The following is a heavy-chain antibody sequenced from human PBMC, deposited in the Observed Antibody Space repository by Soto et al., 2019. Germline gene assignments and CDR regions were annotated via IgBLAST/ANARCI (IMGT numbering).Heavy chain of an antibody. V-gene: IGHV4-31*03. D-gene: IGHD1-26*01. CDR3: ARDSGSHTSGMDV. J-gene: IGHJ6*02. CDR2: IYYSGST. Sequence: QVQLQESGPGLVKPSQTLSLTCTVSGGSISSGGYYWSWIRQHPGKGLEWIGYIYYSGSTYYNPSRKSRITISVDTSKTQFSLKLSSVTAADTAVYYCARDSGSHTSGMDVWGQGTTVTVSS. CDR1: GGSISSGGYY.